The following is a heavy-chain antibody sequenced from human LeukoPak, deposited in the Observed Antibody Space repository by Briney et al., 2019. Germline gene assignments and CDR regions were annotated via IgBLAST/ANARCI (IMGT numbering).Heavy chain of an antibody. CDR1: GGSINTPNYY. Sequence: SETLFLTCTVSGGSINTPNYYWGWIRQTPGKGLEWIGNIFYSGGTYYSPSLTSRVTISVDTSKNQFSLKLSSVTAADTAVYYCARDRGGYSGYDTTGYNWFDPWGQGTLVTVSS. D-gene: IGHD5-12*01. CDR3: ARDRGGYSGYDTTGYNWFDP. CDR2: IFYSGGT. V-gene: IGHV4-39*07. J-gene: IGHJ5*02.